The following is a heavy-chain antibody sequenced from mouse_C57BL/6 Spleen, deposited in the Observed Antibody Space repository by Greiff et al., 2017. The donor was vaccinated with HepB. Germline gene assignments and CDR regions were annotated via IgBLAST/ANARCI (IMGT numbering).Heavy chain of an antibody. D-gene: IGHD4-1*01. J-gene: IGHJ3*01. V-gene: IGHV3-6*01. CDR1: GYSITSGYY. CDR2: ISYDGSN. Sequence: EVKLLESGPGLVKPSQSLSLTCSVTGYSITSGYYWNWIRQFPGNKLEWMGYISYDGSNNYNPSLKNRISITRDTSKNQFFLKLNSVTTEDTATYYCALSGRGAPFAYWGQGTLVTVSA. CDR3: ALSGRGAPFAY.